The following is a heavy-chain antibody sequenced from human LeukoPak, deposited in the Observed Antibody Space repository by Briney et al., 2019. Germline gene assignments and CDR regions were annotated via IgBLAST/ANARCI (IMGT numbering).Heavy chain of an antibody. Sequence: KPSETLSLTCTVSGGSFSNYYWSWIRQPAGKGLEWIGRIYTSGSTNYNPSVKSRVTMSVDTSNNQFSLKLTSVTAADTAVYYCARQPPQYYGMDVWGQGTTVAVS. D-gene: IGHD1-14*01. V-gene: IGHV4-4*07. CDR2: IYTSGST. CDR1: GGSFSNYY. J-gene: IGHJ6*02. CDR3: ARQPPQYYGMDV.